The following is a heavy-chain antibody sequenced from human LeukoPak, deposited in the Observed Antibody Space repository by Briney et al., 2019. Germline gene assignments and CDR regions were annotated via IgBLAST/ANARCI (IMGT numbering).Heavy chain of an antibody. D-gene: IGHD1-26*01. CDR1: GGSISSSNW. Sequence: PSETLSLTCAVSGGSISSSNWWSWVRQPPGKGLGWIGEIYHSGSTNYNPALKSRVTISVDKSKNQFSLKLSSVTAADTAVYYCARVPQDSGSYSGAFDIWGQGTMVTVSS. CDR3: ARVPQDSGSYSGAFDI. J-gene: IGHJ3*02. V-gene: IGHV4-4*02. CDR2: IYHSGST.